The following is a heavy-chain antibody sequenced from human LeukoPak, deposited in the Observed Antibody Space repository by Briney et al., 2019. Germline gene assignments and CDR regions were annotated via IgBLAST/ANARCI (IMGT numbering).Heavy chain of an antibody. J-gene: IGHJ4*02. D-gene: IGHD1-26*01. CDR3: AKPFSGSYQYYFDH. Sequence: GRSLRLSCAPSGFTFSSYGMHWVRQAPGKGLEWLALIWFDGSNKFYADSVQGRFTVSRDASKVYLQMNTLRAEDTAIYYCAKPFSGSYQYYFDHWGQGALVTVSS. V-gene: IGHV3-33*06. CDR2: IWFDGSNK. CDR1: GFTFSSYG.